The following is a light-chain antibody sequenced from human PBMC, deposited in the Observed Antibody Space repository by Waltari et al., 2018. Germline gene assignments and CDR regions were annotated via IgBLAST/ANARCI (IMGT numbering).Light chain of an antibody. CDR1: QSVSTF. J-gene: IGKJ4*01. CDR2: HAS. CDR3: QQRANWHPLS. V-gene: IGKV3-11*01. Sequence: EIVFTQSPATLSLSPGERATLSCRASQSVSTFLAWYQQKPGQAPRLLIYHASNRATGIPARFSGRGSGTNFTLTISSLEPEDFAVYYCQQRANWHPLSFGGGTRVEIK.